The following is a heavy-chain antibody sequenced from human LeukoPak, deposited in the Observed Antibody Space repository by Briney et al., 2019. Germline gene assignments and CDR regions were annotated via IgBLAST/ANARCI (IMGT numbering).Heavy chain of an antibody. V-gene: IGHV4-39*01. CDR3: AGPDVHYDSSGPQNGWFDP. D-gene: IGHD3-22*01. Sequence: PSETLSLTCTVSGGSISSSSYYWGWIRQPPGKGLEWIGSIYYSGSTYYNPSLKSRVTISVDTSKNQFSLKLSSVTAADTAVYYCAGPDVHYDSSGPQNGWFDPWGQGTLVTVSS. CDR1: GGSISSSSYY. J-gene: IGHJ5*02. CDR2: IYYSGST.